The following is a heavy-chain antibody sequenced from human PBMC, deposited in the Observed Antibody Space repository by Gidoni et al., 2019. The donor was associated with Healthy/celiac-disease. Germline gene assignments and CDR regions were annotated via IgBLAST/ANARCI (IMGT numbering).Heavy chain of an antibody. CDR3: ASAPGATIGRPNYFDY. D-gene: IGHD5-12*01. J-gene: IGHJ4*02. CDR2: IYHSGST. Sequence: QLQLQESGSGLVKPSPTLSLTCAVSGGSIRSGGYSWSWIRQPPGKGLEWIGYIYHSGSTYYNPPLKSRVTISVDRSKNQFSLKLSSVTAADTAVYYCASAPGATIGRPNYFDYWGQGTLVTVSS. CDR1: GGSIRSGGYS. V-gene: IGHV4-30-2*01.